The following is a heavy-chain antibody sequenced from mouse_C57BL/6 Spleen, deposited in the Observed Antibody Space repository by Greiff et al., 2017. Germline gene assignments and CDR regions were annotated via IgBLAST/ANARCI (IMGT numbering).Heavy chain of an antibody. V-gene: IGHV14-3*01. D-gene: IGHD1-1*01. J-gene: IGHJ4*01. CDR2: IDPANGNT. CDR3: ARSSYYGSLDY. Sequence: EVKLQESVAELVRPGASVKLSCTASGFNIKNTYMHWVKQRPEQGLEWIGRIDPANGNTKYAPKFQGKATITADTSSSTAYMQLSSLTSEDSAVYYCARSSYYGSLDYWGQGTSVTVSS. CDR1: GFNIKNTY.